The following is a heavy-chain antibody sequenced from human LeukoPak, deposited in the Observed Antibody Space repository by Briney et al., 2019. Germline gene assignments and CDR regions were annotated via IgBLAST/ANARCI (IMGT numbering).Heavy chain of an antibody. V-gene: IGHV3-21*01. CDR1: GFTFSSYS. CDR3: ARDRSTNSYAEYFFDY. Sequence: PGGSLRLSCAASGFTFSSYSMNWVRQAPGKGLEWVSCISAISTYIYYADSVKGRFSISRDNAKNSLFLQMNSLRAEDTALYYCARDRSTNSYAEYFFDYWGQGTLVTVSS. J-gene: IGHJ4*02. D-gene: IGHD5-18*01. CDR2: ISAISTYI.